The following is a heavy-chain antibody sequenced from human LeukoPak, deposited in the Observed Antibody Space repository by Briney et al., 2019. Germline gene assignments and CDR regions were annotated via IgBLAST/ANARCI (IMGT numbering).Heavy chain of an antibody. CDR2: ISAYNGNT. CDR1: GYTFSNYG. D-gene: IGHD3-10*01. V-gene: IGHV1-18*01. Sequence: ASVKVSCKTSGYTFSNYGVSWVRQAPGQGLEWMGWISAYNGNTNYAQKLQGRVTMTTDTSTSTAYMELRSLRSDDTAVYYCAGDGVWFGDHFDYWGQGTLVTVSS. J-gene: IGHJ4*02. CDR3: AGDGVWFGDHFDY.